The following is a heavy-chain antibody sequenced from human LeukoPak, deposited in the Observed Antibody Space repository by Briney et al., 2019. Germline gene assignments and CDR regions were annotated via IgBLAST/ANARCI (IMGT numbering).Heavy chain of an antibody. D-gene: IGHD6-19*01. CDR1: GYTFTSYY. V-gene: IGHV1-2*02. CDR2: INPNSGGT. CDR3: ARPIAVAGRGYNWFDP. Sequence: ASVKVSCKASGYTFTSYYMHWVRQAPGQGLEWMGWINPNSGGTNYAQKFQGRVTMTRDTSISTAYMELSRLRSDDTAVYYCARPIAVAGRGYNWFDPWGQGTLVTVSS. J-gene: IGHJ5*02.